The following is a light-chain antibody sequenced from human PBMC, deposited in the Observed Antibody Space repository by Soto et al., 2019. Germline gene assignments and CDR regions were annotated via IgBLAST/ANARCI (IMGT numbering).Light chain of an antibody. CDR2: EVN. CDR1: SSDVGSYNR. V-gene: IGLV2-18*01. CDR3: SLYIRASTSV. J-gene: IGLJ1*01. Sequence: QSALTQAPSVSGSPGQSVTISCTGTSSDVGSYNRLSWYQQPPGTAPKLIMYEVNTRPSGVPDRFSGSKSGSTASLTISGLQAEDEADYYCSLYIRASTSVFATGPKANVL.